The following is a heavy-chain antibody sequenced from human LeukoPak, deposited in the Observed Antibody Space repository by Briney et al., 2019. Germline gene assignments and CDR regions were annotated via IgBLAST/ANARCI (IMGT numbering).Heavy chain of an antibody. V-gene: IGHV3-7*01. D-gene: IGHD5-12*01. CDR2: INQGGSVQ. CDR3: ARVEYSGWNLEY. J-gene: IGHJ4*02. Sequence: PGGSLRLSCAASGFTFRSYWMSWVRQAPGKGLEWVANINQGGSVQYYMDSVKGRFTIPRDDAKNSLYVQMNSLRDEGTAVYYCARVEYSGWNLEYWGQGTLVTVSS. CDR1: GFTFRSYW.